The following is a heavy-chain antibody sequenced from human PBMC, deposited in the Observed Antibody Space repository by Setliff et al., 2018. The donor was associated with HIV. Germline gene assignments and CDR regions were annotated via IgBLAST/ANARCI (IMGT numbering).Heavy chain of an antibody. CDR1: GFTFSDYY. Sequence: GGSLRLSCTASGFTFSDYYMSWIRQAPGKGLEWVSYISSSSTYTNYLDSVKGRFTISRDNAKNSLYLQMNSLRAEDTAVYYCARDRPRGGGSLDAFDIWGQGTMVTVSS. J-gene: IGHJ3*02. CDR3: ARDRPRGGGSLDAFDI. CDR2: ISSSSTYT. D-gene: IGHD1-26*01. V-gene: IGHV3-11*06.